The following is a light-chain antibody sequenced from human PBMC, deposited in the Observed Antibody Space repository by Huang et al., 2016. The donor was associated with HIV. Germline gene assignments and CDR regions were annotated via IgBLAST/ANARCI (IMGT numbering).Light chain of an antibody. CDR1: QDIRKY. CDR2: DAS. V-gene: IGKV1-33*01. Sequence: DIQMTQSPSSLSAPVGDRVTITWQASQDIRKYLNWYQQKPGKAPKLLIYDASNLQTGVPSRFSGNGSGTDFTFTISSLQPEDIATYYCQQYDNLYTFGQGTKLEIK. CDR3: QQYDNLYT. J-gene: IGKJ2*01.